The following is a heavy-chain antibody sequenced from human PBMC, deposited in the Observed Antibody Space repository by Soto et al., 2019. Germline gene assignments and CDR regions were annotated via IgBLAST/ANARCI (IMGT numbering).Heavy chain of an antibody. J-gene: IGHJ5*02. D-gene: IGHD5-12*01. CDR3: ARDRLMVAMFTPTKQNWFYP. V-gene: IGHV1-3*01. Sequence: QVQLVQSGAEVKKPGASVKVSCKASGYTFTSYAMHWVRQAPGHRLEWMGWINAGNGNTKYSQKFQGRVTITRDTSASTAYMELSSLRSEDTAVYYCARDRLMVAMFTPTKQNWFYPWGQGTLVTVSS. CDR1: GYTFTSYA. CDR2: INAGNGNT.